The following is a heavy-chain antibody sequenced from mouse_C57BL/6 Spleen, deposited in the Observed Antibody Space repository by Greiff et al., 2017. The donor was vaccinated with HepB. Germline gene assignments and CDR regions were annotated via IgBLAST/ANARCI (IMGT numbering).Heavy chain of an antibody. CDR1: GYTFTSYW. D-gene: IGHD2-4*01. J-gene: IGHJ3*01. Sequence: QVQLQQPGAELVMPGASVKLSCKASGYTFTSYWMHWVKQRPGQGLEWIGEIDPSDSYTNYNQKFKGKSTLTVDKSSSTAYMQLSSLTSEDSAVYYCARSYDYPFAYWGQGTLVTVSA. CDR3: ARSYDYPFAY. CDR2: IDPSDSYT. V-gene: IGHV1-69*01.